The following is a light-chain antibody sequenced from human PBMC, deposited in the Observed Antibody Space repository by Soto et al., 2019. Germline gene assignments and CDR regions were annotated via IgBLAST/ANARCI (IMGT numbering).Light chain of an antibody. J-gene: IGLJ2*01. CDR2: STN. V-gene: IGLV1-44*01. CDR3: AAWDDSLNGL. Sequence: QSVLTQPPSASGTPGQRVTISCSGSSSNIGSNAVNWYQQLPGTAPKLLIYSTNQPPSGVPDRFSGSKSGTSASLAISGLQSEDEADYYCAAWDDSLNGLFGGGTKVTVL. CDR1: SSNIGSNA.